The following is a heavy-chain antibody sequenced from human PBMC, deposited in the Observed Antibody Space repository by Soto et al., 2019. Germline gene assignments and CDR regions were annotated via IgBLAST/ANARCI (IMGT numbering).Heavy chain of an antibody. CDR3: ARDEMGSSPSNYYYYGMDV. V-gene: IGHV4-61*01. J-gene: IGHJ6*02. Sequence: KTSQTLSVPCTVSGGSVNGGYYYSNWIQQPTGKGLEWIGYIYYSGSTNYPPSLKSRVTISVDTSKNQFSLKLSSVTAADTALYYCARDEMGSSPSNYYYYGMDVCGQGTTVTVCS. D-gene: IGHD6-6*01. CDR1: GGSVNGGYYY. CDR2: IYYSGST.